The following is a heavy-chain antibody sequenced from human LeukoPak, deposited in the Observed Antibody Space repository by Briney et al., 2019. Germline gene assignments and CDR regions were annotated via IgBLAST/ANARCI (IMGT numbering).Heavy chain of an antibody. Sequence: PGRSLRLPCGASGFIFNTSAMHWVRQAPGKGLEWVAVISYHGKNKYYAESVRGRFTISRDNSKNTLYLQMNSLNTEDTAVYYCARDRIAAAGKGGLDYWGQGTLVTVSS. D-gene: IGHD6-13*01. CDR1: GFIFNTSA. CDR2: ISYHGKNK. V-gene: IGHV3-30*04. CDR3: ARDRIAAAGKGGLDY. J-gene: IGHJ4*02.